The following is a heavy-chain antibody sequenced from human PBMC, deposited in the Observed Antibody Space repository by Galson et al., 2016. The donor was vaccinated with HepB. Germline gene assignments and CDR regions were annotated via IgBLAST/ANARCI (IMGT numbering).Heavy chain of an antibody. J-gene: IGHJ6*02. Sequence: SVKVSCKAHGYDFSSFGVSWVRQAPGQGLEWMGWISGDNSHTNYAHRLQGRVLLTTDKPTSTAYMELWGLTSGDSAIYYCARDLRNNYNDFWSGNFTYGMDVWGPGTTVTVSS. V-gene: IGHV1-18*01. D-gene: IGHD3-3*01. CDR1: GYDFSSFG. CDR3: ARDLRNNYNDFWSGNFTYGMDV. CDR2: ISGDNSHT.